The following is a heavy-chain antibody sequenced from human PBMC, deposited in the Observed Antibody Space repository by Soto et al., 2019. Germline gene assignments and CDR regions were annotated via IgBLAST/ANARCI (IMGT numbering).Heavy chain of an antibody. D-gene: IGHD5-18*01. CDR1: GYTFTGYY. J-gene: IGHJ6*02. Sequence: QVQLVQSGAEVKKPGASVKVSCKASGYTFTGYYMHWVRQAPGQGLEWMGWINPNSGGTNYAQKFQGRVTMTRDTSISTAYMELGRLRSDDTAVYYCARDFDTAMVTNIYYYYYGMDVWGQGTTVTVSS. V-gene: IGHV1-2*02. CDR2: INPNSGGT. CDR3: ARDFDTAMVTNIYYYYYGMDV.